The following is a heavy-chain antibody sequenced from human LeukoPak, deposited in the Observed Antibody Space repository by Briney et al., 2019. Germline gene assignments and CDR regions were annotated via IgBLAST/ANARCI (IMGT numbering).Heavy chain of an antibody. CDR1: GGSISGYY. D-gene: IGHD5-12*01. CDR3: ARLLVATINPRFDY. V-gene: IGHV4-59*12. Sequence: SETLSLTCTVSGGSISGYYWTWIRQPPGKGLEWIGYMYYNGNTNYNPSLKSRVTISVDTSKNQFSLKLSSVTAADTAVYYCARLLVATINPRFDYWGQGTLVTVSS. CDR2: MYYNGNT. J-gene: IGHJ4*02.